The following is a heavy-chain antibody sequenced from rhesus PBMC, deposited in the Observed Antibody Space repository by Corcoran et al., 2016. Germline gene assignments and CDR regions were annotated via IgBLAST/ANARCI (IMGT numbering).Heavy chain of an antibody. CDR1: GASISSYW. J-gene: IGHJ5-1*01. D-gene: IGHD1-20*01. CDR2: INGNRGTT. CDR3: AKGGFGWNRDRFDV. V-gene: IGHV4-80*01. Sequence: QVQLQESGPGLVKPSETLSLTCAVSGASISSYWWSWIRQPPGKGLVWIGEINGNRGTTYYNPTLKSLVTISKDASKNEFYLKLSSVTAADTAIYYWAKGGFGWNRDRFDVWGAGVVVTVSS.